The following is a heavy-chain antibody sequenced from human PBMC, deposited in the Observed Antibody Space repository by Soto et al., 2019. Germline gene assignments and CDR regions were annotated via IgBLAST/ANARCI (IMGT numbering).Heavy chain of an antibody. CDR2: IYYTGGT. V-gene: IGHV4-30-4*01. J-gene: IGHJ5*01. CDR3: ARDTASKDYDSHSYYPHFDS. Sequence: PSEALALTCXXSGDSINTDYDWSWIRQPPGKGLGWIGHIYYTGGTFYSPSLKSRLALSVDTSKTQFSLRLSSVTAADTAVYYCARDTASKDYDSHSYYPHFDSWGQGALVTVSS. D-gene: IGHD3-22*01. CDR1: GDSINTDYD.